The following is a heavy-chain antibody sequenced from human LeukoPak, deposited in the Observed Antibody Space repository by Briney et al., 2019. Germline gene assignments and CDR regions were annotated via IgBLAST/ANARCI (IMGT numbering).Heavy chain of an antibody. CDR2: ISSSGGTI. V-gene: IGHV3-48*03. CDR1: GFTFSHYE. D-gene: IGHD3-10*02. Sequence: GGSLRLSCIGSGFTFSHYEMDWVRQAPGKGLEWVSYISSSGGTIYNADSVKGRFTISRDNAKNSLYLQVNSLRAEDTAVYYCARADVGPFDPWGQGTLVTVSS. CDR3: ARADVGPFDP. J-gene: IGHJ5*02.